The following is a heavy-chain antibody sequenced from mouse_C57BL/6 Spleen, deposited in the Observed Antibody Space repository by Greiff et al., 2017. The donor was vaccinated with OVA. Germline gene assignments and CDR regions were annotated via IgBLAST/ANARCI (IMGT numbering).Heavy chain of an antibody. CDR3: AREDYGSEVAWFAY. CDR2: IHPNSGST. Sequence: QVQLQQPGAELVKPGASVKLSCKASGYTFTGYWMHWVKQRPGQGLEWIGMIHPNSGSTNYNEKFKSKATLTVDQSSSTAYMQLSSLTSEDSAVYYCAREDYGSEVAWFAYWGQGTLVTVSA. J-gene: IGHJ3*01. CDR1: GYTFTGYW. D-gene: IGHD1-1*01. V-gene: IGHV1-64*01.